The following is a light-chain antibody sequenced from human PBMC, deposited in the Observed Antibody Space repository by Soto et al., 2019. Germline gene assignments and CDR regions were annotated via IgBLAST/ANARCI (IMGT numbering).Light chain of an antibody. J-gene: IGKJ1*01. Sequence: EVVMTQSPGTQSLSPGERATLYCRASQSVSSSYLAWYQQKYGQAPRLLIYGASSRATRIPDRFSGSGSGTDFTLTISRLEPEDFAVYYCQQYGSSSWTFGQGTKV. CDR3: QQYGSSSWT. V-gene: IGKV3-20*01. CDR1: QSVSSSY. CDR2: GAS.